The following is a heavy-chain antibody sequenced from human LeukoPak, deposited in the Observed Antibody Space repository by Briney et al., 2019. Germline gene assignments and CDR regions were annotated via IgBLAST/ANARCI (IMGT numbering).Heavy chain of an antibody. CDR1: GGSINSSNW. CDR2: IYHGGST. Sequence: PSGTLSLTCAVSGGSINSSNWWSWVRQPPGKGLEWIGEIYHGGSTNFNPSLKSRVSISVDKSKNQFSLNLTSVTAADTAVYYCARAPYDYVWGSRVTYYFDHWGQGTLVTVSS. J-gene: IGHJ4*02. V-gene: IGHV4-4*02. CDR3: ARAPYDYVWGSRVTYYFDH. D-gene: IGHD3-16*01.